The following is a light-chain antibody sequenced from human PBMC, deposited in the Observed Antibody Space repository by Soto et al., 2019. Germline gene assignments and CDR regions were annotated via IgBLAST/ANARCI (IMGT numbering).Light chain of an antibody. CDR2: GAS. J-gene: IGKJ3*01. Sequence: EIVMTQSPATLSVSPGERATLSCRASQSVSTNLAWYQQKPGQAPRHLIHGASTRATGIPARFSGSGSGTEFTLTISSLQSEDFAVYYCQQYNNWPGFTFGPGTKVDIK. V-gene: IGKV3-15*01. CDR3: QQYNNWPGFT. CDR1: QSVSTN.